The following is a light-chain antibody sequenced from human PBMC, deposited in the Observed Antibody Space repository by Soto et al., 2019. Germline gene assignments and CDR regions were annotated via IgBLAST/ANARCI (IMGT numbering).Light chain of an antibody. CDR3: QQYGSSRT. Sequence: EIVLTQSPGTLSLSPGERATLSCRASQSVSSSDLDWYQQKPGQAPRLLIYGASSRATGIPDRFSGSGSGIDFTLTISRLEPEDFAVYYCQQYGSSRTFGQGTKVEIK. CDR1: QSVSSSD. V-gene: IGKV3-20*01. J-gene: IGKJ1*01. CDR2: GAS.